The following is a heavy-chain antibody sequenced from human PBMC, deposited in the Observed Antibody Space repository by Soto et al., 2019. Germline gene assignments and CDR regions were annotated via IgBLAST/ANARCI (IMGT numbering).Heavy chain of an antibody. CDR3: AKVRLTDYLRYAPHL. CDR1: GYTFTSYD. Sequence: ASVKVSCKASGYTFTSYDINWVRQATGQGLEWMGWMNPNSGNTGYAQKFQGRVTMTRNTSISTAYMELSSLRSEDTAVYYCAKVRLTDYLRYAPHLWGQGTLVTVSS. J-gene: IGHJ3*01. D-gene: IGHD2-8*01. V-gene: IGHV1-8*01. CDR2: MNPNSGNT.